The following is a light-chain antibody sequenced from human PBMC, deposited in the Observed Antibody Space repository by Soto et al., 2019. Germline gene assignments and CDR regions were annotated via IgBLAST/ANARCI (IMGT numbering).Light chain of an antibody. CDR3: QKYDAAPFT. V-gene: IGKV1-27*01. CDR2: AAS. Sequence: DVPMTQSPSSLSASVGDTVTITCRASHSIAFYLAWFQQRPGKPPNLLISAASNLQSGVPSRFSGSGSATDFTLTISSLQPEDFATYYCQKYDAAPFTFGPGTRVEVK. CDR1: HSIAFY. J-gene: IGKJ3*01.